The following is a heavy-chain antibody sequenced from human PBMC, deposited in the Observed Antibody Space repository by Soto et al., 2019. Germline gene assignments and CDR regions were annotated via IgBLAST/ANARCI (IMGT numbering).Heavy chain of an antibody. CDR1: GGTFSSYA. J-gene: IGHJ6*02. V-gene: IGHV1-69*13. CDR2: IIPIFGTA. D-gene: IGHD2-15*01. Sequence: EASVKVSCKASGGTFSSYAISWVRQAPGQGLEWMGGIIPIFGTANYAQKFQGRVTITADESTSTAYMELSSLRSEDTAVYYCARDPGCHAPRYYYYYYGMDVWGQGTTVTVSS. CDR3: ARDPGCHAPRYYYYYYGMDV.